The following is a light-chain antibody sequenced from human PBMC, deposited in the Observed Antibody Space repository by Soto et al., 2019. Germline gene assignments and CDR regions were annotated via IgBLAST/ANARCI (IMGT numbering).Light chain of an antibody. J-gene: IGKJ2*01. V-gene: IGKV3-20*01. Sequence: EIVLTQSPGTLSLSPGERATLSCRASQSVSSSYLAWYQQKPGQAPRLLIYGASSRATGIPDRFSGSGYGTDFTLTISRLEPEDFAVYYCQQYCSSPPYTCGQGTKLEIK. CDR3: QQYCSSPPYT. CDR2: GAS. CDR1: QSVSSSY.